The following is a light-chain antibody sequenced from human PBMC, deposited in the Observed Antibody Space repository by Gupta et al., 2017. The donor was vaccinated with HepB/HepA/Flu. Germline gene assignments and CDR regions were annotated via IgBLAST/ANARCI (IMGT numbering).Light chain of an antibody. Sequence: QSALTQPASVSGSPGQSITISCSGTHNDIGFYNFVSWYQQLPGKAPKLRMHDVSHRPSGISDRFSASKSGDTASMTISGLQAEDEGDYYCSSYASSTSVVFGGGTRLTVL. CDR2: DVS. CDR3: SSYASSTSVV. J-gene: IGLJ2*01. V-gene: IGLV2-14*01. CDR1: HNDIGFYNF.